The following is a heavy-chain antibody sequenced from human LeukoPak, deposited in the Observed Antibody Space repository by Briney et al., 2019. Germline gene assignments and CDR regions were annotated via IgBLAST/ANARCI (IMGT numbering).Heavy chain of an antibody. CDR3: ARASSSPWYYFNY. V-gene: IGHV4-39*01. CDR1: GGSISSSSYY. CDR2: IYYSGRT. D-gene: IGHD6-6*01. J-gene: IGHJ4*02. Sequence: PSETLSLTCTVSGGSISSSSYYWGWIREPPGKGLEWIGSIYYSGRTYYNPSLKSRVTLSVDTSKNQFSLKLSSVTAAETAVYYCARASSSPWYYFNYWGQGTLVTVSS.